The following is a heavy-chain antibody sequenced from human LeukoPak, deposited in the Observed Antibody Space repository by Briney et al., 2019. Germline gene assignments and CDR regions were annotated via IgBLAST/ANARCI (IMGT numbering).Heavy chain of an antibody. J-gene: IGHJ4*02. V-gene: IGHV3-74*01. CDR3: AKRVGASYFDY. CDR2: INSDGSST. Sequence: GGSLRLSCAASGFTFSSYWMHWVRQAPGKGLVWVSRINSDGSSTSYADSVKGRFTISRDNSKNTLYLQMNSLRAEDTAVYYCAKRVGASYFDYWGQGTLVTVSS. CDR1: GFTFSSYW. D-gene: IGHD1-26*01.